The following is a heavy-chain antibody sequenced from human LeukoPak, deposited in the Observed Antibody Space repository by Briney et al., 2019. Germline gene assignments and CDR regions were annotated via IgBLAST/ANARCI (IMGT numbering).Heavy chain of an antibody. CDR3: ATADFWSGYAVQNWFDP. J-gene: IGHJ5*02. CDR1: GYTLTELS. CDR2: FYPEDGET. V-gene: IGHV1-24*01. Sequence: ASVKVSCKVSGYTLTELSMHWVRQAPGKGLEWMGGFYPEDGETIYAQKFQGRVTMTEDTSTDTAYMELSSLRSEDTAVYYCATADFWSGYAVQNWFDPWGQGTLVTVSS. D-gene: IGHD3-3*01.